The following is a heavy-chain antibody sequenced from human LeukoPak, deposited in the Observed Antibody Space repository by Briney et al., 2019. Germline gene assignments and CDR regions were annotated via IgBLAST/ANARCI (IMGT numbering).Heavy chain of an antibody. Sequence: SETLSLTCTVSGGSISSYYWSWIRQPAGKGLEWIGRIYTSGSTNYNPSLKSRVTMSVDTSKNQFSLKLSSVTAADTAVYYCARDGGVGAFYRVPFDYWAREPWSPSPQ. D-gene: IGHD1-26*01. V-gene: IGHV4-4*07. CDR3: ARDGGVGAFYRVPFDY. CDR1: GGSISSYY. J-gene: IGHJ4*02. CDR2: IYTSGST.